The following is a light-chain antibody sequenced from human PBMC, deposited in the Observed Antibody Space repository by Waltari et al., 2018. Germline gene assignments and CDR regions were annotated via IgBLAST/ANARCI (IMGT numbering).Light chain of an antibody. CDR2: GTS. CDR1: GSNIGAGSD. J-gene: IGLJ3*02. CDR3: QSYDTTLSVV. V-gene: IGLV1-40*01. Sequence: QSVLTPPPSVSGAPGPKVTLSCTGSGSNIGAGSDVPWSQQLPRAAPKLPIYGTSSRPVGVPDRFFGSTSGTSASLAITGLQAEDEADYYCQSYDTTLSVVFGGGTKLTVL.